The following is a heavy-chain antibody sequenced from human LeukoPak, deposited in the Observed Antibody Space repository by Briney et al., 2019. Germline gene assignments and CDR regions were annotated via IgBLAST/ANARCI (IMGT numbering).Heavy chain of an antibody. CDR1: GYTFTSYY. V-gene: IGHV1-46*01. Sequence: ASVKVSCKASGYTFTSYYMHWVRQAPGQGLEWMGIINPSGGSTSYAQKFQGRVTMTRDMSTSTVYMELSSLRSEDTAVYYCAREWLDYYDSSGYYNAGAFDIWGQGTMVTVSS. D-gene: IGHD3-22*01. CDR3: AREWLDYYDSSGYYNAGAFDI. J-gene: IGHJ3*02. CDR2: INPSGGST.